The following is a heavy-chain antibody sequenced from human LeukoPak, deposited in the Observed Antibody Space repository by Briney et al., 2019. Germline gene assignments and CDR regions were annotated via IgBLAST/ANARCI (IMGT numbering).Heavy chain of an antibody. J-gene: IGHJ4*02. D-gene: IGHD3-16*01. CDR3: AREPTAAGYVDY. V-gene: IGHV3-23*01. CDR1: GFTFSTHA. Sequence: GGSLRLSCAASGFTFSTHAMSWVRQGPGKGLEWVSAISGSGTRTYYADSVKGRFTVSRDNSKNTLYLQMNSLRAEDTAIYYCAREPTAAGYVDYWGQGTLATVSS. CDR2: ISGSGTRT.